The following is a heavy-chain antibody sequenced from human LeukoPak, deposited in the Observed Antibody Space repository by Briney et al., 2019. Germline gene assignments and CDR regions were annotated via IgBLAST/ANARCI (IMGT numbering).Heavy chain of an antibody. Sequence: GGSLRLSCAASGFTFSSHAMSWVRQAPGTGLQWVSIITGSGGDTNYADSVKGRFTISRDNSKNTLYLQLNSLRAEDTAAYYCAKHVRSGGRDYIDYWGQGALVTVSS. CDR1: GFTFSSHA. J-gene: IGHJ4*02. D-gene: IGHD3-16*01. CDR2: ITGSGGDT. CDR3: AKHVRSGGRDYIDY. V-gene: IGHV3-23*01.